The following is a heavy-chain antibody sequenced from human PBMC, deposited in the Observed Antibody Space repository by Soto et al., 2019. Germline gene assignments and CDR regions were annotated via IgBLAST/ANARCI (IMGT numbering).Heavy chain of an antibody. CDR3: ARETRSRDYGDYVDY. Sequence: SETLSLTCTVFGGSISSYYWSWIRQPPGKGLEWIGYIYYSGSTNYNPSLKSRDTISVDTSKNQFSLKLSSVTAADTAVYYCARETRSRDYGDYVDYWGQGTLVTVSS. D-gene: IGHD4-17*01. CDR2: IYYSGST. V-gene: IGHV4-59*01. CDR1: GGSISSYY. J-gene: IGHJ4*02.